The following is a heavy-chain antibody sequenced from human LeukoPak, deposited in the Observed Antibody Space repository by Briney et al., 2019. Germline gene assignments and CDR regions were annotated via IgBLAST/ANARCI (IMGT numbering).Heavy chain of an antibody. CDR1: GFTFSSYG. V-gene: IGHV3-23*01. J-gene: IGHJ4*02. CDR3: AKGSRSLRFGEAGDY. D-gene: IGHD3-10*01. Sequence: GGSLRLSCAASGFTFSSYGMSWVRQAPGKGLEWVSSISGSGGTTYYADSVKGRFTLSRDNSKNTLHLQMNSLRAEDTAVYYCAKGSRSLRFGEAGDYWGQGTLVTVSS. CDR2: ISGSGGTT.